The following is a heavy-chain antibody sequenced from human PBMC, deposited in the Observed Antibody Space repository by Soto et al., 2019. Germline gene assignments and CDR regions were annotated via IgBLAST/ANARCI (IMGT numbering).Heavy chain of an antibody. V-gene: IGHV2-5*02. D-gene: IGHD1-26*01. CDR2: IYWDDDK. CDR1: GFSLSTSGVG. CDR3: AHSGGSYFRFDP. Sequence: QITLKESGPTLVKPTQTLTLTCTFSGFSLSTSGVGVGWIRQPPGKALEWLALIYWDDDKRYSPSLKSRLTITKDPSKNQVVLTMTNIDPVDTATYSCAHSGGSYFRFDPWGQGTLVTVSS. J-gene: IGHJ5*02.